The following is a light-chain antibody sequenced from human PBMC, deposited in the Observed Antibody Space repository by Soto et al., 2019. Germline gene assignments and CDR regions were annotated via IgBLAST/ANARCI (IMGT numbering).Light chain of an antibody. CDR2: GAS. V-gene: IGKV3-20*01. J-gene: IGKJ2*01. CDR1: QSVSSRN. CDR3: LRYGDSPPAYT. Sequence: EIVLTQSPGTVSLSPGERATLSCRASQSVSSRNLAWYRQKPGQAPSLLIFGASIRASGLPDRFSGSGSGTDFTLTISRLEPEDCAVYYCLRYGDSPPAYTFGQGTKLEIK.